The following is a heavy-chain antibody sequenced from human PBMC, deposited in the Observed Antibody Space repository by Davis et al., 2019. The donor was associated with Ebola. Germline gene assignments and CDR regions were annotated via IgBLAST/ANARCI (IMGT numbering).Heavy chain of an antibody. Sequence: GESLKISCAASGFSFSSYWMHWVRQAPGKGLVWVSRINSDGSGTNYAESVKGRFSVSRQDSNNTVFLQMNSLRVEDSAIYYCARVGPPEALDIWGQGTMVTVSS. J-gene: IGHJ3*02. CDR2: INSDGSGT. CDR3: ARVGPPEALDI. V-gene: IGHV3-74*01. D-gene: IGHD1-14*01. CDR1: GFSFSSYW.